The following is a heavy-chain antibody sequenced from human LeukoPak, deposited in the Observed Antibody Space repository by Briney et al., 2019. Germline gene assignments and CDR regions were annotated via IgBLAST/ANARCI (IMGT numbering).Heavy chain of an antibody. J-gene: IGHJ6*02. V-gene: IGHV3-30*18. D-gene: IGHD2-2*01. CDR1: AFTFSSYG. CDR2: ITYDASNK. Sequence: GGYLRRSSAASAFTFSSYGMHWLRQAPGMGLMWVAVITYDASNKYHAYYVKGRFTISKYSSKNRLYLQINSLRAEDTAVYYCAKDRYCSSASCYDPYFYYYGMDVWGQGTTVTVSS. CDR3: AKDRYCSSASCYDPYFYYYGMDV.